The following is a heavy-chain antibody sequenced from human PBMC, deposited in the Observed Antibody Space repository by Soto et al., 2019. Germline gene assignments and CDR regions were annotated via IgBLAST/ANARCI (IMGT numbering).Heavy chain of an antibody. V-gene: IGHV1-8*01. CDR1: GYTFTSYD. D-gene: IGHD2-2*01. Sequence: VKVSCKASGYTFTSYDINWVRQATGQGLEWMGWVNPNSGNTGYAQKFQGRVTMTRNTSISTAYMELSSLRSEDTAVYYCARDSEDIVVVPAPEAFDIWGQGTMVTVSS. CDR3: ARDSEDIVVVPAPEAFDI. J-gene: IGHJ3*02. CDR2: VNPNSGNT.